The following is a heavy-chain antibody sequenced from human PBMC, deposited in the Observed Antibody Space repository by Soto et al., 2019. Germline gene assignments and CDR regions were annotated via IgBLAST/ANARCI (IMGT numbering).Heavy chain of an antibody. D-gene: IGHD3-10*01. CDR2: INQDGSGE. CDR3: ARDRGPPRYLYYGMDV. Sequence: EVQLVESGGGLVQPGGSLRLSCAASGFTFSTYWMSWVRQAPGKGLEWVGNINQDGSGENYVDSVKGRFTISRDNANHSLYLQMNSLRAEDTAVYYCARDRGPPRYLYYGMDVWGQGTTVTVSS. CDR1: GFTFSTYW. J-gene: IGHJ6*02. V-gene: IGHV3-7*01.